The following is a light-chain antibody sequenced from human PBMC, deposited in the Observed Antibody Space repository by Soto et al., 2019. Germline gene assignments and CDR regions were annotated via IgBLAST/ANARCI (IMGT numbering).Light chain of an antibody. J-gene: IGKJ4*01. CDR1: QFVRSSY. CDR3: QQYNSWPLT. CDR2: GAS. Sequence: EIVLTQSPATLSLSPGERATLSCTASQFVRSSYLAWYQHRPGQAPRLLIYGASTRAAGIPDRFSGSGSGTDFTLTISRLEPEDFAFYYCQQYNSWPLTFGGGTKVEIK. V-gene: IGKV3-20*01.